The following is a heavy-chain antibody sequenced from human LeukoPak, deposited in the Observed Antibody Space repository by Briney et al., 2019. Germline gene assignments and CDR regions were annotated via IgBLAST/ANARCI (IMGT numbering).Heavy chain of an antibody. CDR1: GFTFSSYG. Sequence: HPGGSLRLSCAASGFTFSSYGMHWVRQAPGKGLEWEAVIRYDGSNKYYADSVKGRFTISRDNPKNTLYLQMNSLRAEDTAVYYWAREISVAGPFDYWGQGTLVTVSS. CDR2: IRYDGSNK. V-gene: IGHV3-33*01. CDR3: AREISVAGPFDY. D-gene: IGHD6-19*01. J-gene: IGHJ4*02.